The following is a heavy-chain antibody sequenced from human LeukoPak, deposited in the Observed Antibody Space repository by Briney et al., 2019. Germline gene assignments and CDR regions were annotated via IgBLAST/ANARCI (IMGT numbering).Heavy chain of an antibody. J-gene: IGHJ4*02. CDR3: ARDRPRGSSYGESDY. CDR1: GGTFSSYA. Sequence: GASVKVSCTASGGTFSSYAISWVRQAPGQGLEWMGRLIPTFGVANYAQKFQGRITITADESPSTAYMELTSLRSEDTAVYYCARDRPRGSSYGESDYWGQGTLVTVSS. V-gene: IGHV1-69*13. D-gene: IGHD5-18*01. CDR2: LIPTFGVA.